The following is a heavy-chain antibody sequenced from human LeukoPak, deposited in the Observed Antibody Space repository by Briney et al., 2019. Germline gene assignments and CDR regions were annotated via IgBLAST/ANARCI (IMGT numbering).Heavy chain of an antibody. CDR1: GGSISGYY. CDR3: VRGDVSAGGVFDV. J-gene: IGHJ3*01. V-gene: IGHV4-59*01. D-gene: IGHD2-8*02. Sequence: WETLSLTCTVSGGSISGYYWSWIRQAPGKGLEWTGYISYSGSTSYNPSLKSRLTISLDTSTNQISLKLNSLSDAETAIYYCVRGDVSAGGVFDVWGQGTLVTVS. CDR2: ISYSGST.